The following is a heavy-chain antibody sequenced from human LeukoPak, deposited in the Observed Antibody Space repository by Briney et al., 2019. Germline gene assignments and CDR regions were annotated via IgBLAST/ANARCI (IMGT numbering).Heavy chain of an antibody. V-gene: IGHV4-39*01. CDR2: IYYSGST. J-gene: IGHJ5*02. Sequence: SETLSLTCTVSGGSISSSSYYWGWIRQPPGTGLEWIGSIYYSGSTYYNPSLKSRVTISVDTSKNQFSLKLSSVTAADTAVYYCARPRRSGYLGGWFDPWGQGTLVTVSS. CDR3: ARPRRSGYLGGWFDP. CDR1: GGSISSSSYY. D-gene: IGHD3-22*01.